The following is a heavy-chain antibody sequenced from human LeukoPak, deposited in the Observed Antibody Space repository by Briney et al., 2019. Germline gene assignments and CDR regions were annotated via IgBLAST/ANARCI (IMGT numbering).Heavy chain of an antibody. D-gene: IGHD3-10*01. Sequence: PGGSLRLSCAASGFTFSSYAMGWVRQAPGKGLEWVSAISGSGGSTYYADSVKGRFTISRDNSKNTLYLQMNSLRAEDTAVYYCAKDHGYYGSGSYYDYWGQGTLVTVSS. CDR1: GFTFSSYA. J-gene: IGHJ4*02. CDR2: ISGSGGST. CDR3: AKDHGYYGSGSYYDY. V-gene: IGHV3-23*01.